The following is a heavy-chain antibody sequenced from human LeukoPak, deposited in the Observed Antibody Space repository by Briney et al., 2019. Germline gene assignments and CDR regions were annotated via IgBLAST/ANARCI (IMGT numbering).Heavy chain of an antibody. CDR1: GFTFSSYW. D-gene: IGHD3-9*01. V-gene: IGHV3-9*01. CDR3: AKDVSAYYDILTGYSTFDY. CDR2: ISWNSGSI. J-gene: IGHJ4*02. Sequence: GGSLRLSCVASGFTFSSYWMHWVRQAPGKGLEWASGISWNSGSIGYADSVKGRFTISRDNAKNSLYLQMNSLRAEDTALYYCAKDVSAYYDILTGYSTFDYWGQGTLVTVSS.